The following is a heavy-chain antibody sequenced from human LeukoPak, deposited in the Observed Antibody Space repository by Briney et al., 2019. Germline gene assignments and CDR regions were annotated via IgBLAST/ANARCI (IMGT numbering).Heavy chain of an antibody. Sequence: PGGSLRLSCAASGFTFSSYWMSSVRQAPGKGLEWVANIKEDGSEKNYVDSVKGRFTISRDNAKNSLYLQMNSLRAEDTAVYYCARGGSENDYWGQGTLVTVSS. CDR3: ARGGSENDY. J-gene: IGHJ4*02. V-gene: IGHV3-7*01. CDR2: IKEDGSEK. CDR1: GFTFSSYW. D-gene: IGHD3-10*01.